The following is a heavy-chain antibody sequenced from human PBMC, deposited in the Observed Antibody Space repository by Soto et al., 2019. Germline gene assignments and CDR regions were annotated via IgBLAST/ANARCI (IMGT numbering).Heavy chain of an antibody. V-gene: IGHV5-51*01. CDR1: GYSFTSYW. CDR2: IYPGDSDT. Sequence: GESLKISCKGSGYSFTSYWIGWVRQMPGKGLEWMVIIYPGDSDTRYSPSFQGQVTISADKSISTAYLQWSSLKASDTAMYYCAGTSSSSRFYYYGMDVWGQGTTGTVSS. CDR3: AGTSSSSRFYYYGMDV. J-gene: IGHJ6*02. D-gene: IGHD6-6*01.